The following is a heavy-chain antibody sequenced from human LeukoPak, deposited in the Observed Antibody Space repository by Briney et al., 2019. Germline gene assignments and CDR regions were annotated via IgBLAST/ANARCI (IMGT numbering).Heavy chain of an antibody. V-gene: IGHV1-2*02. J-gene: IGHJ3*02. CDR3: ARPRSSIFGVVLDAFDI. D-gene: IGHD3-3*01. Sequence: GASVKVSCKASGYTFTGYYMHWVRQAPGQGLEWMGWINPNSGGTNYAQKFQGRVTMTRDTSISTAYMELSRLRSDDTAVYYCARPRSSIFGVVLDAFDIWGQGTMVTVSS. CDR2: INPNSGGT. CDR1: GYTFTGYY.